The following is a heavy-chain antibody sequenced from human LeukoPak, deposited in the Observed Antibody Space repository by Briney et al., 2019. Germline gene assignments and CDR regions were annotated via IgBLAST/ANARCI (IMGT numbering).Heavy chain of an antibody. CDR1: GFTFSDHG. CDR3: ARDWIDRSLDY. V-gene: IGHV3-33*01. J-gene: IGHJ4*02. Sequence: PGGSLRLSCAASGFTFSDHGIHWVRQAPGKGLEWVAVLSPHANYEYYADSVQGRFTISRDDSKNTVYLQMNSLRDEETAVYYCARDWIDRSLDYWGLGTLVTVSS. D-gene: IGHD2-2*03. CDR2: LSPHANYE.